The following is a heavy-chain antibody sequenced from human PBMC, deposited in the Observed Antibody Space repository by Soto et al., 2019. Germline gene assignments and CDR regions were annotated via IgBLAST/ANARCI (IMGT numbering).Heavy chain of an antibody. Sequence: EVQVVESGGASVQPGGSLRLPCAASGFTFTSYWMHWVRQAPGKGLLWMSRIKGDETTSSYADSVKGRFTISRDNAKNTVYLQMNSLRAEDTAVYYCARGAFGSYYVDYWGQGTLVTVSS. J-gene: IGHJ4*02. CDR1: GFTFTSYW. V-gene: IGHV3-74*01. CDR3: ARGAFGSYYVDY. CDR2: IKGDETTS. D-gene: IGHD3-10*01.